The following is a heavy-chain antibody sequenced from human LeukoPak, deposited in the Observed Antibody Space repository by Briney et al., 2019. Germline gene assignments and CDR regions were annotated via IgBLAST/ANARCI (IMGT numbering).Heavy chain of an antibody. CDR3: ANRLADSASSGWDPAEYFQH. V-gene: IGHV3-53*05. Sequence: PGGSLRLSCAASGFTVSSNYMSWVRQAPGKGLEWVSVIYSGGSTYYADSVKGRFTISRDNSKNTLYLQMNSLRAEDTAVYYCANRLADSASSGWDPAEYFQHWGQGTLVTVSS. CDR1: GFTVSSNY. CDR2: IYSGGST. D-gene: IGHD6-19*01. J-gene: IGHJ1*01.